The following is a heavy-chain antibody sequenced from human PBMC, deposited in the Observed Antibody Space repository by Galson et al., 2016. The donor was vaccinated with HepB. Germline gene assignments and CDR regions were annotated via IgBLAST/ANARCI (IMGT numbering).Heavy chain of an antibody. CDR2: ISHDGSEN. CDR1: GFTFSSYS. J-gene: IGHJ4*02. CDR3: AREGTGMATIDY. V-gene: IGHV3-30*04. D-gene: IGHD5-12*01. Sequence: SLRLSCAASGFTFSSYSMHWVRLSLGKGMEWVAVISHDGSENSYADSVKVRFTLSRDNTKNTLYVQLNSLRGEDAALYYCAREGTGMATIDYWGQGTLVSVSS.